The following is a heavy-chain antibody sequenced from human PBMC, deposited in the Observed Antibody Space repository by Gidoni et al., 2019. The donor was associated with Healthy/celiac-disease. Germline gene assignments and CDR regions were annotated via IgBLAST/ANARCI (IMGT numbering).Heavy chain of an antibody. Sequence: EVQLLESGGGLVQPGGSLRLSCAASGFTFGSYAMSWVRQAPGKGLEGVSAISGSGGSTYYADSVKGRFTISRDNSKNTLYLQMNSLRAEDTAVYYCARDNYYDSSGYDHWGQGTLVTVSS. D-gene: IGHD3-22*01. V-gene: IGHV3-23*01. CDR3: ARDNYYDSSGYDH. CDR1: GFTFGSYA. J-gene: IGHJ4*02. CDR2: ISGSGGST.